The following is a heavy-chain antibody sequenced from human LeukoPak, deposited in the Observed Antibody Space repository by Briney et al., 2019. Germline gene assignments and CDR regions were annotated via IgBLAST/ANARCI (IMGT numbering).Heavy chain of an antibody. V-gene: IGHV1-69*01. D-gene: IGHD3-10*02. CDR1: GGTFSSYA. Sequence: ASVKVSCKASGGTFSSYAISWVGQAPGQGLEWMGVIIPIFGTANYAQKFQGRVTITADESTSTAYMELSSLRSEDTAVYYCARLFPPGYAFDIWGQGTMVTVSS. CDR3: ARLFPPGYAFDI. CDR2: IIPIFGTA. J-gene: IGHJ3*02.